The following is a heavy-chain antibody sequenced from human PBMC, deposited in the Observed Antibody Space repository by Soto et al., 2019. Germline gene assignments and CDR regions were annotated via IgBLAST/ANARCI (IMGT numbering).Heavy chain of an antibody. CDR1: GGSISSYY. Sequence: SETLSLTCTVSGGSISSYYWSWIRQPPGKGLEWVGYIYYAGTTTYNPSIKSRVTISVDSSKSQFSLNLTSVSAADTAVYYCARLGGFYQSLDSWGQGTLVTVSS. J-gene: IGHJ5*01. CDR2: IYYAGTT. D-gene: IGHD3-22*01. V-gene: IGHV4-59*08. CDR3: ARLGGFYQSLDS.